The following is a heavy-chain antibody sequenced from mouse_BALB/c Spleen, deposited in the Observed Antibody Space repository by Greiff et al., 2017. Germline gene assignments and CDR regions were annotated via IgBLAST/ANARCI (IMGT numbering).Heavy chain of an antibody. Sequence: VQLQQSGPSLVKPSQTLSLTCSVTGDSITSGYWNWIRKFPGNKLEYMGYISYSGSTYYNPSLKSRISITRDTSKNQYYLQLNSVTTEDTATYYCARYDYEGGYAMDYWGQGTSVTVSS. J-gene: IGHJ4*01. CDR2: ISYSGST. CDR3: ARYDYEGGYAMDY. CDR1: GDSITSGY. V-gene: IGHV3-8*02. D-gene: IGHD2-13*01.